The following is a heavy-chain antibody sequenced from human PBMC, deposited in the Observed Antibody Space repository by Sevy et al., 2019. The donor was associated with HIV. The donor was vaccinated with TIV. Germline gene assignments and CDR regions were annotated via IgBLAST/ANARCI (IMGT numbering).Heavy chain of an antibody. V-gene: IGHV3-21*01. Sequence: GGSLRLSCNASGITFSTSVMNWVRQSPDRGLEWVSSISGDTYYTHYADSMRGRFIVSRDNAKNSLFLEMNSLTVEDTVVYYCTGASLLGYCSTTSCYYAFDIWGPGTVVTVSS. CDR1: GITFSTSV. CDR3: TGASLLGYCSTTSCYYAFDI. D-gene: IGHD2-2*01. CDR2: ISGDTYYT. J-gene: IGHJ3*02.